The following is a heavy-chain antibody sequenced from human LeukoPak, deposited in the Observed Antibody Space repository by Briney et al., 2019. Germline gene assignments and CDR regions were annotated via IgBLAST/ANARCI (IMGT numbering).Heavy chain of an antibody. CDR2: IIPIFGTA. V-gene: IGHV1-69*05. D-gene: IGHD6-13*01. CDR3: ARSAEGIAAADHDYYYYMDV. Sequence: SVKVSCKASGGTFSSYAISWVRQAPGQGLEWMGGIIPIFGTANYAQKFQGRVTITTDESTSTAYMELSSLRSEDTAVYYCARSAEGIAAADHDYYYYMDVWGKGTTVTVSS. J-gene: IGHJ6*03. CDR1: GGTFSSYA.